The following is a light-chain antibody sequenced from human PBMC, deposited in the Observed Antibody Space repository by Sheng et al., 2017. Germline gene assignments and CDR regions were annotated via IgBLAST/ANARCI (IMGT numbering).Light chain of an antibody. J-gene: IGKJ4*01. V-gene: IGKV1-39*01. Sequence: DIQMTQSPSSLSASVGDGVTITCQASQDIGNDLSWFQQKPGKAPKLLIYGASNLETGVPSRFSGRGSGTDFTLTIDNIQPEDFATYYCQQSYNTVAVSFGGGTKVEI. CDR3: QQSYNTVAVS. CDR2: GAS. CDR1: QDIGND.